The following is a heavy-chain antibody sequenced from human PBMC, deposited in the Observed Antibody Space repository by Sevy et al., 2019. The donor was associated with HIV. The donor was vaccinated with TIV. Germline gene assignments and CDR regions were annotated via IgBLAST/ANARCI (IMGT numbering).Heavy chain of an antibody. CDR3: ARIKGASSSYAMDV. CDR2: IYSAGTT. D-gene: IGHD2-2*01. J-gene: IGHJ6*02. CDR1: GLTVGSLS. Sequence: GGSLRLSCVASGLTVGSLSINGVRQAPRKGLEWVSLIYSAGTTFYSDSVKGRFTISRDNSNNTLDLQMNSLRAEDTAIYYCARIKGASSSYAMDVWGQGTTVTVSS. V-gene: IGHV3-53*01.